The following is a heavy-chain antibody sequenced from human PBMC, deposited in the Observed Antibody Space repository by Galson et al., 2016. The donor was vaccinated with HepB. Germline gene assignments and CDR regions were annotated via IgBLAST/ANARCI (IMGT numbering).Heavy chain of an antibody. V-gene: IGHV3-48*02. CDR3: ARTSYSYDTSDYSEAIYFDY. CDR2: ISSSSADI. D-gene: IGHD3-16*01. Sequence: SLRLSCAASGFTFSTYTMNWVRQAPGKGLVWVAKISSSSADIFYADSVKGRFTISRNNAKNSLYLQMKSLRDEDTAVYFCARTSYSYDTSDYSEAIYFDYWGQGTLVTVSS. CDR1: GFTFSTYT. J-gene: IGHJ4*02.